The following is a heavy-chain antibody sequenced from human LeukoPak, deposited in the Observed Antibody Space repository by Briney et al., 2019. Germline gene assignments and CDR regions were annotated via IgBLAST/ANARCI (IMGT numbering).Heavy chain of an antibody. CDR3: ARGLNYSDTTGYYPAYMDV. V-gene: IGHV4-34*01. D-gene: IGHD3-22*01. CDR2: ISHSGNS. CDR1: GGSFSGYY. J-gene: IGHJ6*03. Sequence: SETQSLTCAVYGGSFSGYYWSWIRQPPGKGLEWIGEISHSGNSNYNPTPKSRVTISVDTSKNQFSLRLSSLTAADAALYYCARGLNYSDTTGYYPAYMDVWGRGTTVTVSS.